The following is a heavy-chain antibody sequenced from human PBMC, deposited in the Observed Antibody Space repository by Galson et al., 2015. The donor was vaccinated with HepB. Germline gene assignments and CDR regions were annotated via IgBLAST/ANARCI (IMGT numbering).Heavy chain of an antibody. CDR1: GFTFSDYY. V-gene: IGHV3-11*06. J-gene: IGHJ4*02. CDR2: ISSSSSYT. D-gene: IGHD3-22*01. CDR3: ARGLDYYDSSGYYPPDY. Sequence: SLRLSCAASGFTFSDYYMSWIRQAPGKGLEWVSYISSSSSYTNYADSVKGRFTISRDNAKNSLYLQMNSLRAEDTAVYYCARGLDYYDSSGYYPPDYWGQGTLVTVSS.